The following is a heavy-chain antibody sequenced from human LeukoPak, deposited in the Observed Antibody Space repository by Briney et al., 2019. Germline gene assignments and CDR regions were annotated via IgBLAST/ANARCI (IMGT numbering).Heavy chain of an antibody. CDR3: VKTPYSSTWYVGDS. CDR1: GFTFSSYA. V-gene: IGHV3-64D*06. CDR2: INSDGDST. J-gene: IGHJ4*02. D-gene: IGHD2/OR15-2a*01. Sequence: PGGSLRLSCSASGFTFSSYAMHWVRQAAGEGLEYVSAINSDGDSTYYADSVKGRFTISRDNSKNTLYLQMSSPRPEDSAVYYCVKTPYSSTWYVGDSWGQGTLVTVSS.